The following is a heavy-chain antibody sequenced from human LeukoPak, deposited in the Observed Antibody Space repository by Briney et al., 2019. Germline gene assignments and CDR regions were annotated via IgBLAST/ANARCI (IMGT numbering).Heavy chain of an antibody. CDR1: GFTVSSNY. D-gene: IGHD3-22*01. CDR2: IYSGGST. Sequence: GGSLRLSCAASGFTVSSNYMSWVRQAPGKGLEWVSVIYSGGSTYYADSVKGRFTISRDNSKNTLYLQMNSLRAEDTAVYYCARDSPDHDSSGYRYWYFDLWGRGTLVTVSS. CDR3: ARDSPDHDSSGYRYWYFDL. J-gene: IGHJ2*01. V-gene: IGHV3-53*01.